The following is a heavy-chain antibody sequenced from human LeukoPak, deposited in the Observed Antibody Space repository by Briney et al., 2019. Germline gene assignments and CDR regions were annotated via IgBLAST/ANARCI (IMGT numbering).Heavy chain of an antibody. CDR2: IYYSGST. CDR3: ARPRGYYYPFFVY. Sequence: SETLSLTCTVSGGSLSSSSYYWGWIRQPPGKGLEWIGSIYYSGSTYYNPSLKSRVTISVDTSKNQFSLKLSSVTAADTSVYYCARPRGYYYPFFVYWGQGTLVTASS. V-gene: IGHV4-39*01. D-gene: IGHD3-22*01. J-gene: IGHJ4*02. CDR1: GGSLSSSSYY.